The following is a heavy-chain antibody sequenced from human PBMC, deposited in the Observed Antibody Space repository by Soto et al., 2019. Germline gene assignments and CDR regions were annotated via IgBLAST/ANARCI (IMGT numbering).Heavy chain of an antibody. CDR1: GYTFTSYG. D-gene: IGHD2-8*01. Sequence: QVRLVQSGAEVKKPGASVKVSCKASGYTFTSYGISWVRQAPGQGLEWMGWISAYNGNTNYAQKLQGRDTMTTDTSTSTAYMELRSLRSDDTAVYYCARDHVLMANYYYYGMDVWGQGTTVTVSS. V-gene: IGHV1-18*01. J-gene: IGHJ6*02. CDR3: ARDHVLMANYYYYGMDV. CDR2: ISAYNGNT.